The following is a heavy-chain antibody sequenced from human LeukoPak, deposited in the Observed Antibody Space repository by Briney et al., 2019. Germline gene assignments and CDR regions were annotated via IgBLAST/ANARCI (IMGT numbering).Heavy chain of an antibody. D-gene: IGHD1-26*01. CDR1: GFTFSTYA. CDR2: IAFDGSND. CDR3: VRDRGTYRPIDY. J-gene: IGHJ4*02. Sequence: GGSLRLSCAASGFTFSTYAMHWVRQAPGKGLEWVAVIAFDGSNDHSTDSVKGRFGISRDNSKNTVYLQMNSLRAEDTAVYYCVRDRGTYRPIDYWGQGTLVTVSS. V-gene: IGHV3-30*09.